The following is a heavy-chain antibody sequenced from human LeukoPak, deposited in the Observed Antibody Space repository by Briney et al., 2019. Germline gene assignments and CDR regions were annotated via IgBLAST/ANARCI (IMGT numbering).Heavy chain of an antibody. CDR3: ARDAVDTANAV. D-gene: IGHD5-18*01. CDR2: IASDGSST. J-gene: IGHJ6*02. CDR1: GFTFSSYW. Sequence: GGSLRLSCAASGFTFSSYWMNWVRQAPGKGLVWVSRIASDGSSTTYADSVKGRFTISRDNAKNTLYLQMNSLRAEDTAVYYCARDAVDTANAVWGQGTTVTVSS. V-gene: IGHV3-74*01.